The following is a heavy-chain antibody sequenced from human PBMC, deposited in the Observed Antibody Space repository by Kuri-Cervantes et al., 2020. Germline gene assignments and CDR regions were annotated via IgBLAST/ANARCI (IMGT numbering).Heavy chain of an antibody. Sequence: SETLTLSCTVSGGSISSSIYYWGWIRQPPGKGLEWIGYIYHSGSTYYNPSLKRRVTISVDMSKNQFSLMLSPVTAANTAVYYCASVRRSSWYRFYCFDYWGQGTLVTVSS. CDR2: IYHSGST. J-gene: IGHJ4*02. D-gene: IGHD6-13*01. CDR3: ASVRRSSWYRFYCFDY. CDR1: GGSISSSIYY. V-gene: IGHV4-39*07.